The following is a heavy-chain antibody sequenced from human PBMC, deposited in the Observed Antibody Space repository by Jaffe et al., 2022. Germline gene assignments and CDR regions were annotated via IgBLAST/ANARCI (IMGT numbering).Heavy chain of an antibody. V-gene: IGHV4-61*02. D-gene: IGHD3-10*01. CDR3: ARTLLMVRGVTADAFDI. Sequence: QVQLQESGPGLVKPSQTLSLTCTVSGGSISSGSYYWSWIRQPAGKGLEWIGRIYTSGSTNYNPSLKSRVTISVDTSKNQFSLKLSSVTAADTAVYYCARTLLMVRGVTADAFDIWGQGTMVTVSS. CDR2: IYTSGST. J-gene: IGHJ3*02. CDR1: GGSISSGSYY.